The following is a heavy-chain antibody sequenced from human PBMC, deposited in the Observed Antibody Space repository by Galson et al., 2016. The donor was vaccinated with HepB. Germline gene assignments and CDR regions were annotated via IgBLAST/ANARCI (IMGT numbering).Heavy chain of an antibody. CDR1: GVTFSSYA. Sequence: SVKVSCKASGVTFSSYAINWVRQAPGQGLEWMGRIIPIVDITNHARQFQGRVTITADKSTYTAYMELSSLRSEDTAIYYCVGLTDVTAQSVVYYYGMDVWGQGTTVTVSS. J-gene: IGHJ6*02. D-gene: IGHD4-23*01. CDR2: IIPIVDIT. CDR3: VGLTDVTAQSVVYYYGMDV. V-gene: IGHV1-69*04.